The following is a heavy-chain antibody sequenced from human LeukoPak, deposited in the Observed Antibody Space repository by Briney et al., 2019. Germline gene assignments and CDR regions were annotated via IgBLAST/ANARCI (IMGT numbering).Heavy chain of an antibody. Sequence: GGSLRLSCAASGFTFSSYAMSWVRQAPGKGLEWVSAISGSDGSTYYADSVKGRFTISRDNSKNTLYLQMNSLRAEDTAVYYCAKDDSLVEQQHDYWGQGTLVTVSS. CDR1: GFTFSSYA. CDR3: AKDDSLVEQQHDY. D-gene: IGHD6-13*01. CDR2: ISGSDGST. J-gene: IGHJ4*02. V-gene: IGHV3-23*01.